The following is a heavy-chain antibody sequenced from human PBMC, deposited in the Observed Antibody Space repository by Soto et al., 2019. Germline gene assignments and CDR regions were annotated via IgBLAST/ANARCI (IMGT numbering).Heavy chain of an antibody. J-gene: IGHJ4*02. D-gene: IGHD3-3*01. CDR3: ARRYYDFWSGYNNFDY. V-gene: IGHV4-39*01. CDR2: IYYSGST. Sequence: SETLSLTCTVSGGSISSSSYYWGWIRQPPGKGLEWIGSIYYSGSTYYNPSLKSRVTISVDTSKNQFSLKLSSVTAADTALYYFARRYYDFWSGYNNFDYWGQGTLVTVSS. CDR1: GGSISSSSYY.